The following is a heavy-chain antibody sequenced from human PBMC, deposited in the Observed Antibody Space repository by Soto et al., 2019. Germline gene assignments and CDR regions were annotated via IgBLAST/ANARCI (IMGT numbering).Heavy chain of an antibody. D-gene: IGHD1-26*01. J-gene: IGHJ4*02. CDR2: ITYDGNNK. CDR3: AKGVGSYYFDY. Sequence: QVQLVESGGGVVQPGRSLRLSCAASGFTFSRYPMYWVRQAPGKGLEWVAVITYDGNNKYYADSVKGRFTISRDNAKNTLSLQMNNLRPEDTAVYYVAKGVGSYYFDYWGQGTLVTVSS. V-gene: IGHV3-30-3*01. CDR1: GFTFSRYP.